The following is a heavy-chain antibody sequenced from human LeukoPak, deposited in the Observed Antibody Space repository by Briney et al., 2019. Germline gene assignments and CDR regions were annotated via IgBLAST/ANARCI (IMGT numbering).Heavy chain of an antibody. V-gene: IGHV3-21*01. J-gene: IGHJ4*02. Sequence: GGSLRLSCAASGFTFSSYTMHWIRQAPGKGLEWVSSISGSNSYILYADSVKGRFTVSRDNAKDSLYLQMNSLRAEDTAVYYCARALTTLTYEGYWGQGTLVTASS. CDR1: GFTFSSYT. CDR2: ISGSNSYI. CDR3: ARALTTLTYEGY. D-gene: IGHD1-1*01.